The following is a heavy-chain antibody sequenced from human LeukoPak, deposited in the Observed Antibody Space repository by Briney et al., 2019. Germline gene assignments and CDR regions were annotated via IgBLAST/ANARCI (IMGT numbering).Heavy chain of an antibody. CDR2: ISYDGSNK. V-gene: IGHV3-30-3*01. D-gene: IGHD6-19*01. J-gene: IGHJ4*02. CDR1: GFTFSSYA. Sequence: GRSLRLSCAASGFTFSSYAMHWVRQAPGKGLEWVAVISYDGSNKYYADSVKGRFTISRDNSKNTLYLQMNSLRAEDTAVYYCAKAAYEPWPGASFDYWGQGTLVTVSS. CDR3: AKAAYEPWPGASFDY.